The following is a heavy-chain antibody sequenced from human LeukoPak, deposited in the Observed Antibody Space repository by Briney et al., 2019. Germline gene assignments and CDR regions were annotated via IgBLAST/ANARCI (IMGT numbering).Heavy chain of an antibody. D-gene: IGHD3-16*01. V-gene: IGHV3-7*03. CDR2: INHNGNVN. Sequence: GGSLRLSCAASGLTFRNFWMCWVRQAPGKGLEWVASINHNGNVNYYVDSVKGRFTISRDNAKNSLYLQMSNLRAEDTAVYFCARGGGLDVWGQGATVTVSS. CDR1: GLTFRNFW. J-gene: IGHJ6*02. CDR3: ARGGGLDV.